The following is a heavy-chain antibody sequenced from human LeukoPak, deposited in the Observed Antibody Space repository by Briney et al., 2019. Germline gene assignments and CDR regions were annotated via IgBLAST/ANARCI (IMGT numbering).Heavy chain of an antibody. CDR3: AKDRPVQSRYFDWLLPFDY. CDR1: GFTFSSYA. V-gene: IGHV3-23*01. CDR2: ISGSGSST. J-gene: IGHJ4*02. Sequence: GGSLRLSCAASGFTFSSYAMSWVRQAPGKGLEWVSFISGSGSSTNYADSVKGRFTISRDNFKNTLYLQMNSLRAEDTAVYYCAKDRPVQSRYFDWLLPFDYWGQGTLVTVSS. D-gene: IGHD3-9*01.